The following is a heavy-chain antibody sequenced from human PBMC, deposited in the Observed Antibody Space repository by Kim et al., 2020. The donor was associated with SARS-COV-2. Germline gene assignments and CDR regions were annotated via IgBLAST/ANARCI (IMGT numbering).Heavy chain of an antibody. CDR3: ARTGPVKYFDWLPGWGEYYFDY. J-gene: IGHJ4*02. V-gene: IGHV3-48*04. CDR2: ISSSSSTI. Sequence: GGSLRLSCAASGFTFSSYSMNWVRQAPGKGLEWVSYISSSSSTIYYADSVKGRFTISRDNAKNSLYLQMNSLRAEDTAVYYCARTGPVKYFDWLPGWGEYYFDYWGQGTLVTVSS. D-gene: IGHD3-9*01. CDR1: GFTFSSYS.